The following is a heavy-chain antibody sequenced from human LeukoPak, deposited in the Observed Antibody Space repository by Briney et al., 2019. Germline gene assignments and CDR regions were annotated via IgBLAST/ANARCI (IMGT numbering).Heavy chain of an antibody. CDR3: ARTGTRGAIRGYYMDV. CDR2: ISSSGSTI. CDR1: GFTFSSYE. J-gene: IGHJ6*03. Sequence: SGGSLRLSCAASGFTFSSYEMNWVRQAPGKGLEWVSYISSSGSTIYYADSVKGRFTISRDNAKNSLYLQMNSLRAEDTAVYYCARTGTRGAIRGYYMDVWGKGTTVTISS. V-gene: IGHV3-48*03. D-gene: IGHD3-10*01.